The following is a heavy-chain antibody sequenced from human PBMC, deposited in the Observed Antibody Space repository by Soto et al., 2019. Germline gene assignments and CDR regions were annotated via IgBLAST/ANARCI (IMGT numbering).Heavy chain of an antibody. CDR1: GFTFSSYA. CDR3: ARDPFWEWELFDY. D-gene: IGHD1-26*01. Sequence: QVQLVESGGGVVQPGRSLRLSCAASGFTFSSYAMHGVRQAPGKGLEWVAVISYDGRNKYYADSVKGRFTISRDNSKNPLYLQMNSLRAEDTAVYYCARDPFWEWELFDYWGQGTLVTVSS. CDR2: ISYDGRNK. V-gene: IGHV3-30-3*01. J-gene: IGHJ4*02.